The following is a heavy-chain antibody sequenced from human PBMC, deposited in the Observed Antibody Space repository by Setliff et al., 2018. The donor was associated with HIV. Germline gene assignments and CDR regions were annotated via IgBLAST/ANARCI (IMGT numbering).Heavy chain of an antibody. D-gene: IGHD3-22*01. V-gene: IGHV5-51*01. J-gene: IGHJ3*02. Sequence: GESLKISCQGSGYSFSSYWIGWVRQMPGKGLEWMGIIHPGDSDTRYSQSFQGQVIISADKSINTAYLQWNSLKDSDTAMYYCARITYYYDSSAYLLYDAFDIWGQGTMVTVSS. CDR1: GYSFSSYW. CDR3: ARITYYYDSSAYLLYDAFDI. CDR2: IHPGDSDT.